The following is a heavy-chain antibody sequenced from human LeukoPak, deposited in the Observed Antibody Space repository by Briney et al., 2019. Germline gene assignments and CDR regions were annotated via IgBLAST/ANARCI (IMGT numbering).Heavy chain of an antibody. CDR3: AREVWGPEY. CDR2: IKQDGSDK. Sequence: PGDSLRLSCAASGFTFTKYWMTWVRQAPGKGLEWVGNIKQDGSDKNYMDSEKGRFTISRDNTKNSVYLQMSSLRAEDTAVYYCAREVWGPEYWGQGTLVTVSS. V-gene: IGHV3-7*01. D-gene: IGHD1-14*01. J-gene: IGHJ4*02. CDR1: GFTFTKYW.